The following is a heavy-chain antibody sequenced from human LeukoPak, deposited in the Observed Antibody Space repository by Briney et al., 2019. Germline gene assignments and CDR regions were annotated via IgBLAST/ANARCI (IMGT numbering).Heavy chain of an antibody. CDR3: AIYYDSSGSIDH. V-gene: IGHV3-11*01. CDR1: GFIFSDYY. D-gene: IGHD3-22*01. J-gene: IGHJ4*01. CDR2: ISDSGSTI. Sequence: GGSLRLSCAASGFIFSDYYMTWIRQTPGKGLEWLSYISDSGSTINYADSVKGRLTISRDNAKKSLFLQMNSLRAEDTAVYYCAIYYDSSGSIDHWGQEPWSPSLQ.